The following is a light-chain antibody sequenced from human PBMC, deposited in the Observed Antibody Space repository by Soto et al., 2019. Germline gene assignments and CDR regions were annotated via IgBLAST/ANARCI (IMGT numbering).Light chain of an antibody. CDR1: QSVNSK. Sequence: EIVMTQSPATLSVSPGERATLSCRASQSVNSKLAWYQQKPGRAPRLLIYGASTRATGIPARFSGSGSGTEFTLTINSLQPDDFATYYCQQYSSSRTFGQGTKVDIK. J-gene: IGKJ1*01. CDR3: QQYSSSRT. CDR2: GAS. V-gene: IGKV3-15*01.